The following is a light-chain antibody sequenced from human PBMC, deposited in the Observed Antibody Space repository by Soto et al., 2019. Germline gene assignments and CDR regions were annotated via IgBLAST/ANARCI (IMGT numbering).Light chain of an antibody. CDR2: DAS. Sequence: DIQMTQSPSSLSASVGDRVTITCQASQDISNYLNWYQQKPGKAPKLLIYDASNLETGVPSRFSGSGSGTDFTFTISSLQPEDIATYYCQQYVNLPRSITFGQGTRLEIK. V-gene: IGKV1-33*01. CDR1: QDISNY. J-gene: IGKJ5*01. CDR3: QQYVNLPRSIT.